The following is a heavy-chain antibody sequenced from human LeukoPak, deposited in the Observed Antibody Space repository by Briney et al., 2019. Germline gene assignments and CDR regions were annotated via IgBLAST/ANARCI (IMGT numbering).Heavy chain of an antibody. J-gene: IGHJ4*02. CDR2: ISSDGSDK. CDR1: GFTFSSYP. CDR3: ARDYPGDH. V-gene: IGHV3-30-3*01. Sequence: GGSLRLSCAASGFTFSSYPMHWVRQAPGKGLEWVALISSDGSDKKYADSVKGRFTISRDNYKNTLYLQMHSLRVEDTAVYYCARDYPGDHWGQGTLVSVSS.